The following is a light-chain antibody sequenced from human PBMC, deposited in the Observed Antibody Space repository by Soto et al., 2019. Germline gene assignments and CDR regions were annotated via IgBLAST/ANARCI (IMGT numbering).Light chain of an antibody. Sequence: EIVLTQSPGTLSLSPEERATLSCRASQSVSSSFVAWFQQKAGQAPRLLIYGTSSRATGIPDRFSGSGSGTDFTLTINRLEPEDFAMYFCQQYGSSPWTFGQGTKV. CDR1: QSVSSSF. CDR2: GTS. J-gene: IGKJ1*01. CDR3: QQYGSSPWT. V-gene: IGKV3-20*01.